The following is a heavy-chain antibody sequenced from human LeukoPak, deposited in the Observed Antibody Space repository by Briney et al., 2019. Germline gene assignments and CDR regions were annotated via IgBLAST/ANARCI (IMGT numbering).Heavy chain of an antibody. V-gene: IGHV4-4*07. J-gene: IGHJ4*02. CDR2: IYTSGST. CDR3: ARERITMVRGGRGEVLDY. Sequence: SETLSHTCTVSGGSISSYYWSWIRQPAGKGLEWIGRIYTSGSTNYNPSLKSRVTMSVDTSKNQFSLKLSSVTAADTAVYYCARERITMVRGGRGEVLDYWGQGTLVTVSS. D-gene: IGHD3-10*01. CDR1: GGSISSYY.